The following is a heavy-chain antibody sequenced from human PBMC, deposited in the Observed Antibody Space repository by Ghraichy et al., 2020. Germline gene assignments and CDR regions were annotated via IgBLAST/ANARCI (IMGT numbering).Heavy chain of an antibody. CDR1: GGSISSGGYY. CDR3: ARTGKDIVVVPAARFHYYMDV. Sequence: SETLSLTCTVSGGSISSGGYYWSWIRQHPGKGLEWIGYIYYSGSTYYNPSLKSRVTISVDTSKNQFSLKLSSVTAADTAVYYCARTGKDIVVVPAARFHYYMDVWGKGTTVTVSS. CDR2: IYYSGST. V-gene: IGHV4-31*03. J-gene: IGHJ6*03. D-gene: IGHD2-2*01.